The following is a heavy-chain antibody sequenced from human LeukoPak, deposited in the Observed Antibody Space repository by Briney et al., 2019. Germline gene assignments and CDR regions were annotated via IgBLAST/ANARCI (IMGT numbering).Heavy chain of an antibody. Sequence: GASVKVSCKASGYTFTGYYMHWVRQAPGQGLEWMGWINPNSGGTNYAQKFQGRVTMTRDTSISTAYMELSRLRSDDTAVYYCARGLKYSSSLPNYWGQGTLVTVSS. J-gene: IGHJ4*02. CDR3: ARGLKYSSSLPNY. V-gene: IGHV1-2*02. CDR1: GYTFTGYY. CDR2: INPNSGGT. D-gene: IGHD6-6*01.